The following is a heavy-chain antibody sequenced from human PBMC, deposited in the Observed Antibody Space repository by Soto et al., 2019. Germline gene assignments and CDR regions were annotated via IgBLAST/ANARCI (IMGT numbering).Heavy chain of an antibody. V-gene: IGHV1-2*02. D-gene: IGHD2-15*01. CDR3: AREVAGRSYQPIDF. CDR2: INPNSGGT. J-gene: IGHJ4*02. Sequence: AAVKASCKASGYTFTDYYMHWVRQAPGQGLEWMGWINPNSGGTNYAQKFQGRVTMTTDTSTSTAYMELRSLRSEDTAVYYCAREVAGRSYQPIDFWGQGTLVTVSS. CDR1: GYTFTDYY.